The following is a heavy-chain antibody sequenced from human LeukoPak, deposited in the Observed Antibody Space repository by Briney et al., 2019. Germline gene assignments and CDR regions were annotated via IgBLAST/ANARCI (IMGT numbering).Heavy chain of an antibody. CDR3: AREACSSTSCYTAYFDS. V-gene: IGHV3-53*01. CDR1: GFTVSSSY. CDR2: IYIVGST. Sequence: GGSLRLSCAASGFTVSSSYMSWVRQAPGKGLEWVSVIYIVGSTYYADSVKGRFTISRDNSKNTLYLQMNSLRAEDTDVYYCAREACSSTSCYTAYFDSWGQGTLVTVSS. D-gene: IGHD2-2*02. J-gene: IGHJ4*02.